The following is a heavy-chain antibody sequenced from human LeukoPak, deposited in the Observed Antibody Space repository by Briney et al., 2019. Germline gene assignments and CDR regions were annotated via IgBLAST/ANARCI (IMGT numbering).Heavy chain of an antibody. D-gene: IGHD6-13*01. CDR3: ATAAAGSFYWYFDL. CDR1: GYTLTELS. CDR2: FDPEDGET. J-gene: IGHJ2*01. Sequence: GASVKVSCKVSGYTLTELSMHWVRQAPGKGLEWMGGFDPEDGETIYAQKFQGRVTMTEDTPTDTAYMELSSLRSEDTAVYYCATAAAGSFYWYFDLWGRGTLVTVSS. V-gene: IGHV1-24*01.